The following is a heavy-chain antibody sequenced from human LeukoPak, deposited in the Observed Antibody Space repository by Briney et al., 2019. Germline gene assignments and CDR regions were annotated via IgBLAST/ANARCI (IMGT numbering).Heavy chain of an antibody. D-gene: IGHD4-17*01. V-gene: IGHV3-21*01. CDR1: GFTFSGYA. CDR2: ISSSSSYI. CDR3: AGDYYGDYYFDY. J-gene: IGHJ4*02. Sequence: GGSLRLSCAASGFTFSGYAMNWVRQAPGKGLEWVSSISSSSSYIHYADLVKGRFTISRDNAKNSLYLQMNSLRAEDTAVYYCAGDYYGDYYFDYWGQGTLVTVSS.